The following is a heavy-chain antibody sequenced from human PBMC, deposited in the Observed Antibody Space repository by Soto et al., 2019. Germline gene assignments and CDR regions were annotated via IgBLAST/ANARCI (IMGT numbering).Heavy chain of an antibody. J-gene: IGHJ4*02. CDR3: AGRPSAFPYYAVFDY. CDR2: IKQDGSEK. V-gene: IGHV3-7*03. Sequence: GRSLRLSCAPSGFTFINHWMTWVRQAPGRGLEWVANIKQDGSEKYYVDSVVGRFIISRDNTKNSLYLQMNSLRTEDTALYYCAGRPSAFPYYAVFDYWGRGTLVTVS. D-gene: IGHD3-3*01. CDR1: GFTFINHW.